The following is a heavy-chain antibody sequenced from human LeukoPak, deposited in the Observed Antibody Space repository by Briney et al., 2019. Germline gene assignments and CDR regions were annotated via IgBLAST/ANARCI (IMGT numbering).Heavy chain of an antibody. Sequence: ASVKVSCKASGYTFTSYGISWVRQATGQGLEWMGWMNPNSGNTGYAQKFQGRVTITRNTSISTAYMELSSLRSEDTAVYYCARATQRGYTIFGVVIAFDYWGQGTLVTVSS. CDR1: GYTFTSYG. D-gene: IGHD3-3*01. J-gene: IGHJ4*02. CDR2: MNPNSGNT. V-gene: IGHV1-8*03. CDR3: ARATQRGYTIFGVVIAFDY.